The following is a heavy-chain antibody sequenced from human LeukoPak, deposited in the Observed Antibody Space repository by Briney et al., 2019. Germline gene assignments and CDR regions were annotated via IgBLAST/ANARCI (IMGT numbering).Heavy chain of an antibody. D-gene: IGHD3-10*01. CDR3: AREQLSITSYGMDV. J-gene: IGHJ6*02. CDR1: GGSISSSNW. Sequence: PSETLSLACAVSGGSISSSNWWSWVRQSPGKGLEWIGEIHHSGSTNYNPSLKSRVTVLVDKSKNRFSLKLTSVTAADTAVYYCAREQLSITSYGMDVWGQGTTVTVSS. CDR2: IHHSGST. V-gene: IGHV4-4*02.